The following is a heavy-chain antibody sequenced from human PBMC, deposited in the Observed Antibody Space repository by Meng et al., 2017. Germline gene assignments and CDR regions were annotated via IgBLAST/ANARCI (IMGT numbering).Heavy chain of an antibody. CDR1: GFTFSSYW. V-gene: IGHV3-7*01. D-gene: IGHD3-9*01. CDR3: ARTLRYFDWFLPYYFDY. Sequence: GGSLRLSCAASGFTFSSYWMSWVRQAPGKGLEWVANIKQDGSEKYYVDSVKGRFTISRDNAKNSLYLQMNSLRAEDTAVYYCARTLRYFDWFLPYYFDYWGQGTLVTVSS. J-gene: IGHJ4*02. CDR2: IKQDGSEK.